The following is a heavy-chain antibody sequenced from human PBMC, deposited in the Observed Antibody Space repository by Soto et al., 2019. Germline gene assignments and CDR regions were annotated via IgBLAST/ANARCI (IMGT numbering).Heavy chain of an antibody. CDR1: GFSFSDYT. V-gene: IGHV3-48*01. Sequence: EVQLVESGGDLVQPGGSLRLSCAASGFSFSDYTMIWVRQAPGKGLEWVSYISYSSRTIHYADSVKGRFTISRDNGKNSFYLQMNSLRAEDTAVYYCARWEAGAEYWGQGTLVTVSS. CDR3: ARWEAGAEY. CDR2: ISYSSRTI. D-gene: IGHD1-26*01. J-gene: IGHJ4*02.